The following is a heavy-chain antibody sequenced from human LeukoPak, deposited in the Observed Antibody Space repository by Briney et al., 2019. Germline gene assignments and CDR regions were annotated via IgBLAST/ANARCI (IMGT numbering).Heavy chain of an antibody. CDR3: AREDPAYDSSGYCDQGAFDI. CDR2: IYYSGST. D-gene: IGHD3-22*01. Sequence: PSETLSLTCTVSGGSVSSGSYYWSWIRQPPGKGLEWIGYIYYSGSTNYNPSLKSRVTISVDTSKNQFSLKLSSVTAADTAVYYCAREDPAYDSSGYCDQGAFDIWGQGTMVTVSS. J-gene: IGHJ3*02. V-gene: IGHV4-61*01. CDR1: GGSVSSGSYY.